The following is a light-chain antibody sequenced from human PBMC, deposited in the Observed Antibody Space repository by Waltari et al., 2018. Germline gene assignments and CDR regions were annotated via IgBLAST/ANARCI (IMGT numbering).Light chain of an antibody. CDR2: WAS. J-gene: IGKJ4*01. Sequence: DIVMTQSPDSLAVSLGERATLSCKYSRNIFYNTNNKNYLSWYQQKTGQSPWLLIYWASTRESGVPDRFSGSGSGTDFTLTISSLQAEDVAVYFCQHYYKLPFTFGEGTKVEIK. V-gene: IGKV4-1*01. CDR3: QHYYKLPFT. CDR1: RNIFYNTNNKNY.